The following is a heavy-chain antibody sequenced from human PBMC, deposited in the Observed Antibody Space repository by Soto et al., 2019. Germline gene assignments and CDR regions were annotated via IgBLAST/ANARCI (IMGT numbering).Heavy chain of an antibody. V-gene: IGHV3-11*01. CDR3: AVKQKSSAFLIVY. D-gene: IGHD3-22*01. CDR1: GLNFSDYY. CDR2: ISSSGTTI. J-gene: IGHJ4*02. Sequence: VGSLRLSCPASGLNFSDYYMSWIRHAPGKGLEWISYISSSGTTIKYADSVKGRFTVSRDNAKNSLYLQMSSLRAEDTAVYYCAVKQKSSAFLIVYWGQGALITVSS.